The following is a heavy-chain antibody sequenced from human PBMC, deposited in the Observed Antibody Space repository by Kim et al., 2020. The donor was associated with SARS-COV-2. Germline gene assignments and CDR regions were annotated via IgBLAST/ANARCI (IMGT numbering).Heavy chain of an antibody. Sequence: SVKVSCKASGGTFSSYAISWVRQAPGQGLEWMGGIIPIFGTANYAQKFQGRVTITADESTSTAYMELSSLRSEDTAVYYCARGWAGSSPFDYWGQGTLVTVSS. J-gene: IGHJ4*02. CDR1: GGTFSSYA. D-gene: IGHD6-13*01. CDR2: IIPIFGTA. CDR3: ARGWAGSSPFDY. V-gene: IGHV1-69*13.